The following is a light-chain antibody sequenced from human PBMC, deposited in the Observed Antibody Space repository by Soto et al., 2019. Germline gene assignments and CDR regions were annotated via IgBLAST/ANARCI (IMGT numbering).Light chain of an antibody. Sequence: EIVLTQSPGTLSLSPGERATLSCRASQSVSSSYLAWYQQKPGQAPRLLIYGASSRATGIPDRFSGSGSGTDFTLTISRLEPEDFVVYYCQEYGSSPWTFGQRTKVEIK. J-gene: IGKJ1*01. CDR1: QSVSSSY. V-gene: IGKV3-20*01. CDR2: GAS. CDR3: QEYGSSPWT.